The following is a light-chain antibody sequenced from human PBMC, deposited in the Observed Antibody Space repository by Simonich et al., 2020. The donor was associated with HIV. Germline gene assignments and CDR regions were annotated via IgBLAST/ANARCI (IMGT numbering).Light chain of an antibody. J-gene: IGLJ2*01. V-gene: IGLV3-1*01. Sequence: SYELTQPPSVSVSPGQTASITCSGDKLGDKYASWYQQKPGQSPLLVIYQDTKRPSGIPERFSGSNSGNTATLTISGTQAMDEADYYCQAWDSSTAVFGGGTKLTVL. CDR2: QDT. CDR1: KLGDKY. CDR3: QAWDSSTAV.